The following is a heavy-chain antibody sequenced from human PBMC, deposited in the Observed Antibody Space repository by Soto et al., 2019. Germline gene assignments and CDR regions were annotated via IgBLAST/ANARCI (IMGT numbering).Heavy chain of an antibody. D-gene: IGHD6-19*01. J-gene: IGHJ4*02. CDR1: GFSFSNYG. Sequence: QVQLVESGGGVVQPGRSLRVSCAASGFSFSNYGMHWVRQAPGKGLEWVAVIWYDGTNEYYADSVKGRFTISRDNSKNTLYLQMNSLRAEETAVYYCARGVTTSGKMGFDYWGQGTLVTVSS. CDR2: IWYDGTNE. CDR3: ARGVTTSGKMGFDY. V-gene: IGHV3-33*01.